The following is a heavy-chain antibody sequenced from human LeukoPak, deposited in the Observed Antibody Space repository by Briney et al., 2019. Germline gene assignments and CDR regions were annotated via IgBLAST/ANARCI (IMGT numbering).Heavy chain of an antibody. CDR3: ARQWDSSGYHEYFQH. J-gene: IGHJ1*01. Sequence: SETLSLTCTVSGGSISSYYWSWIRQPPGKRLEWIGHIYYSGTTYYNPSLKSRVTISVDTSKNQFSLKLSSVTAADTAVYYCARQWDSSGYHEYFQHWGQGTLVTVSS. D-gene: IGHD3-22*01. V-gene: IGHV4-59*08. CDR2: IYYSGTT. CDR1: GGSISSYY.